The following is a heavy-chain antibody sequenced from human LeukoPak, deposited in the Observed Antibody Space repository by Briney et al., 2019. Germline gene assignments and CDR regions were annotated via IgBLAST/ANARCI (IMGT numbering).Heavy chain of an antibody. V-gene: IGHV3-21*01. CDR3: ARAAALGSSPTDEDYFDY. CDR2: ISSSSSYI. J-gene: IGHJ4*02. Sequence: GGSLRLSCAASGFTFSSYSMNWVRQAPGKGLEWVSSISSSSSYIYYADSVKGRFTISRDNAKNSLYLQMNSLRAEDTAVYYCARAAALGSSPTDEDYFDYWGQGTLVTVSS. CDR1: GFTFSSYS. D-gene: IGHD3-10*01.